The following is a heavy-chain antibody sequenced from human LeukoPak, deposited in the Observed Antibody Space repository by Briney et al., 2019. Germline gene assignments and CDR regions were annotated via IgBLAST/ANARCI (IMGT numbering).Heavy chain of an antibody. D-gene: IGHD3-22*01. CDR3: ARVLVVIRSGFDP. Sequence: SETLSLTCTVSGGSISSSSYYWGWIRQPPGKGLEWIGSIYYSGSTYYNPSLKSRVTISVDTSKNQFSLKLSSVTAADTAVYYCARVLVVIRSGFDPWGQGTLVTVSS. J-gene: IGHJ5*02. V-gene: IGHV4-39*07. CDR1: GGSISSSSYY. CDR2: IYYSGST.